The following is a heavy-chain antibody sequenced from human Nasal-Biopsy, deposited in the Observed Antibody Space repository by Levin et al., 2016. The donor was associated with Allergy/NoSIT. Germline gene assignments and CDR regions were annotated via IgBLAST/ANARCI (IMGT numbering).Heavy chain of an antibody. D-gene: IGHD3-22*01. Sequence: SETLSLTCSVSGDSVTNSYWTWIRQPAGKGLEWIGRIHTIWSTNYNAALEPRVTISIDTSKNQFSLKLSSVTAADTAVYYCARYRTYDSSGYWAFDIWGQGTMVTVSS. CDR3: ARYRTYDSSGYWAFDI. V-gene: IGHV4-4*07. J-gene: IGHJ3*02. CDR2: IHTIWST. CDR1: GDSVTNSY.